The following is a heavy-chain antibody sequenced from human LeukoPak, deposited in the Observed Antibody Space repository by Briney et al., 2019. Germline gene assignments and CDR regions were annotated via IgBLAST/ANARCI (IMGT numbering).Heavy chain of an antibody. CDR3: ARVVSARYDFWSGYESPFDY. J-gene: IGHJ4*02. CDR1: GYTFTGYY. D-gene: IGHD3-3*01. V-gene: IGHV1-2*02. CDR2: INPNSGGT. Sequence: ASVKVSCKASGYTFTGYYMLWVRQAPGQGLEWMGWINPNSGGTNYAQKFQGRVTMTRDTSISTAYMELSRLRSDDTAVYYCARVVSARYDFWSGYESPFDYWGQGTLVTVSS.